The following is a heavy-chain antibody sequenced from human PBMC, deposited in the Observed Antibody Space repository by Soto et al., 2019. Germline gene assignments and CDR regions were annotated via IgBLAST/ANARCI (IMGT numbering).Heavy chain of an antibody. V-gene: IGHV1-8*01. D-gene: IGHD3-3*01. Sequence: GASVKVSCKASGYTFTSYDINWVRQATGQGLEWMGWMNPNSGNTGYAQKFQGRVTMTRNTSISTAYMELSSLRSEDTAVYYCARGSRYDFWSGYPGPYYYCGMDVWGQGTTVTVSS. J-gene: IGHJ6*02. CDR3: ARGSRYDFWSGYPGPYYYCGMDV. CDR2: MNPNSGNT. CDR1: GYTFTSYD.